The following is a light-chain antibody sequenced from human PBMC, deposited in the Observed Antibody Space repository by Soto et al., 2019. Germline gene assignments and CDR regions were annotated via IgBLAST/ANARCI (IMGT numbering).Light chain of an antibody. CDR3: CSYAGSRGLV. V-gene: IGLV2-23*01. Sequence: QSVLTQPASVSGSPGQSITISCTGTSSDVGSYNLVSWYQQHPGKAPKLMIYEGSKRPSGVSNPFSGSKSGNTASLTISGLQAEDEADYYCCSYAGSRGLVFGGGTKLTVL. J-gene: IGLJ2*01. CDR1: SSDVGSYNL. CDR2: EGS.